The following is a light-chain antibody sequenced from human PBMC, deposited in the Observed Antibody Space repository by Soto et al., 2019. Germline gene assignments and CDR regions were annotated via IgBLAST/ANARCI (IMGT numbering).Light chain of an antibody. CDR2: GAS. CDR1: QSVSSN. CDR3: QQYGSPPWT. J-gene: IGKJ1*01. Sequence: IMMTHSPATLSVSQGERATLSCRASQSVSSNLAWYQQKPGQAPRLLIYGASTRATGIPARFSGSGSGTEFTLTISSLQSEDFAVYYCQQYGSPPWTFGQGSMV. V-gene: IGKV3-15*01.